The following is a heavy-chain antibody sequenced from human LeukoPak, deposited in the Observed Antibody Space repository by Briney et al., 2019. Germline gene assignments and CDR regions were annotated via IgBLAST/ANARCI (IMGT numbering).Heavy chain of an antibody. Sequence: GGSLRLSCAASGFTFRSYGMHWVRQAPGKGLEWVAVISYDGSNEYYVDSVKGRFTISRDNSKNTLYLQTNSLRAEDTAVYYCAKIARFGELLYFDYWGQGTLVTVSS. D-gene: IGHD3-10*02. V-gene: IGHV3-30*18. CDR1: GFTFRSYG. CDR2: ISYDGSNE. CDR3: AKIARFGELLYFDY. J-gene: IGHJ4*02.